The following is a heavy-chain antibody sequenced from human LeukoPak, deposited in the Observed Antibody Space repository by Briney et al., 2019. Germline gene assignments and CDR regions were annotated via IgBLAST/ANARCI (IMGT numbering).Heavy chain of an antibody. CDR3: ARENSGSYREFDY. J-gene: IGHJ4*02. V-gene: IGHV4-4*07. CDR2: IYTSGNT. Sequence: SETLSLTCTVSGGSISSYYWSWIRQPAGKGLEWIGRIYTSGNTNYNASLKSRVSMSVDTSKNQFSLKLSSVTAVDTAVFYCARENSGSYREFDYWGQGTLVTVSS. D-gene: IGHD1-26*01. CDR1: GGSISSYY.